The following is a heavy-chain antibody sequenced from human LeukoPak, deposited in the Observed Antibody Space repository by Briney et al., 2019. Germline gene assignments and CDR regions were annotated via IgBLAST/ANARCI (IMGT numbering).Heavy chain of an antibody. D-gene: IGHD2-21*02. V-gene: IGHV3-7*01. Sequence: GGSLRLSCAASGFTFSHYWMTWVRQAPGKGLEWVANIKEDGTTKHYVDSVRGRFTISRDNAKRSLYLQMNSLRAEDTALYYCARGPSTVVTTRWGQGTLVAVSS. CDR1: GFTFSHYW. J-gene: IGHJ4*02. CDR2: IKEDGTTK. CDR3: ARGPSTVVTTR.